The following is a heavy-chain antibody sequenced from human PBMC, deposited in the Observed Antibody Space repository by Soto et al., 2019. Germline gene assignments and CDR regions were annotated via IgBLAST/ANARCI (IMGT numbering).Heavy chain of an antibody. V-gene: IGHV3-64*01. J-gene: IGHJ4*02. CDR2: ISSNGGSI. CDR3: ARDQYYYGSGSPRIDY. CDR1: GFTFSSYA. Sequence: GGSLRLSCAASGFTFSSYAMHWVRQAPGKGLEYVSAISSNGGSIYYGNSVKGRFTISRDNSKNTLYLQMNSLRAEDTAVYYCARDQYYYGSGSPRIDYWGQGTLVTVSS. D-gene: IGHD3-10*01.